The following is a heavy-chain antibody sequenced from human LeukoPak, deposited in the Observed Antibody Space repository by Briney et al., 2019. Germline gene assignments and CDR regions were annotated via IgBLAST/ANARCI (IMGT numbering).Heavy chain of an antibody. CDR1: GYTFTGYY. J-gene: IGHJ4*02. D-gene: IGHD6-13*01. V-gene: IGHV1-2*06. Sequence: ASVKVSCKASGYTFTGYYMHGVRQAPGQGRDWMGRINPNSGGTNYAQKFHGRVTMTRERSLRTPYMELSRLRSDDTAVYYCARDPPRMKQQLVGDYWGQGTLVTVSS. CDR2: INPNSGGT. CDR3: ARDPPRMKQQLVGDY.